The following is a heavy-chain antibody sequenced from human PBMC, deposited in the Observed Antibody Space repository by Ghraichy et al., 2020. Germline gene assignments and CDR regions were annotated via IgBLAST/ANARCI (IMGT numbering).Heavy chain of an antibody. V-gene: IGHV3-33*01. CDR2: IWYDGSNK. D-gene: IGHD6-6*01. J-gene: IGHJ4*02. Sequence: GGSLRLSCAASGFTFSSYGMHWVRQAPGKGLEWVAVIWYDGSNKYYADSVKGRFTISRDNSKNTLYLQMNSLRAEDTAVYYCARAGGPYSSSSVGRGDYWGQGTLVTVSS. CDR1: GFTFSSYG. CDR3: ARAGGPYSSSSVGRGDY.